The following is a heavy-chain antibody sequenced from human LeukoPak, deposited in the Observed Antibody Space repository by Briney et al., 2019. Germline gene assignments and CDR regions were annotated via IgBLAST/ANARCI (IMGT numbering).Heavy chain of an antibody. V-gene: IGHV4-4*07. J-gene: IGHJ5*02. CDR1: GGSISSYY. CDR3: ERVTGPRYNWFDP. Sequence: SETLSLTCTVSGGSISSYYWTWIRQPAGKGPEWIGQNHASGRTNYNPPLKSRLNISVDTSKNQFSLKLISVTAAAAAVYDCERVTGPRYNWFDPWGQGTLVTVSS. CDR2: NHASGRT. D-gene: IGHD3-9*01.